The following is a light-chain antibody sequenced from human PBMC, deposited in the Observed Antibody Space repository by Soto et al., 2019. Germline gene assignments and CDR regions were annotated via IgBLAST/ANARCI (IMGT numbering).Light chain of an antibody. J-gene: IGKJ1*01. V-gene: IGKV3-15*01. CDR2: GAS. CDR1: QSVSSSY. CDR3: QQYNNWPPWT. Sequence: EIVLTQSPATLSLSPGERATLSYRASQSVSSSYLSWYQQKPGRAPRLLIYGASTRATGIPARFSGSGSGTEFTLTISSLQSEDFAVYYCQQYNNWPPWTFGQGTKVDIK.